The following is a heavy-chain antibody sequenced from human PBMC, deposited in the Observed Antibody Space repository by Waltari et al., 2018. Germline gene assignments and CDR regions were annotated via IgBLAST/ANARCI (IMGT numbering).Heavy chain of an antibody. Sequence: QVQLVESGGGVVQPGRSLRLSCAASGFTFSSYGMPWVRPAPGKGLEWVGVIWYDVRNKYYADSVKCRFTIARDNSKNTLYLQMNSLRAEDTAVYYCGRDLISSGYYYYYGMDVWGQGTTVTVSS. CDR1: GFTFSSYG. CDR3: GRDLISSGYYYYYGMDV. V-gene: IGHV3-33*01. D-gene: IGHD3-22*01. J-gene: IGHJ6*02. CDR2: IWYDVRNK.